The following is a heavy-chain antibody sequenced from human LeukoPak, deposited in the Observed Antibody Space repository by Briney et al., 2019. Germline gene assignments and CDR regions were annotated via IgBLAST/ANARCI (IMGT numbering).Heavy chain of an antibody. CDR2: IRSKGYGGTI. V-gene: IGHV3-49*03. D-gene: IGHD2-2*01. CDR3: TRGVVVPAALDY. J-gene: IGHJ4*02. Sequence: GGSLRLSCTASGFTFGEYAMSWFRQAPGKGLEWVGFIRSKGYGGTIEYAASVKGRFTISRDDSKSIAYLQMNSLKTEDTAVYYCTRGVVVPAALDYWGQGSLVTVSS. CDR1: GFTFGEYA.